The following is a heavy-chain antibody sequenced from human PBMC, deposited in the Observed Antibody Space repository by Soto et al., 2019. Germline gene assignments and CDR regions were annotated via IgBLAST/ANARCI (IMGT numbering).Heavy chain of an antibody. CDR1: GFTFSSYW. D-gene: IGHD3-10*01. Sequence: GGSLRLSCAASGFTFSSYWMSWVRQAPGKGLEWVANIKQDGSEKYYVDSVKGRFTISRDNAKNSLYLQMNSLRAEDTAVYYCAREGMILYGSGSEGFDPWGQGTLVTVSS. V-gene: IGHV3-7*01. J-gene: IGHJ5*02. CDR2: IKQDGSEK. CDR3: AREGMILYGSGSEGFDP.